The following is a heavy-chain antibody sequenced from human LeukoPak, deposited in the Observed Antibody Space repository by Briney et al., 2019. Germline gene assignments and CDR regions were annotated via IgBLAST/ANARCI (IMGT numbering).Heavy chain of an antibody. V-gene: IGHV4-61*02. CDR1: GGSISSGSYY. Sequence: PWETLSLTCTVSGGSISSGSYYWSWIRQPAGKGLEWIGRIYTSGSTNYNPSLKSRVTISVDTSKNQFSLKLSSVTAADTAVYYCARVAPLWQYYYYMDVWGKGTTVTVSS. D-gene: IGHD5-18*01. CDR3: ARVAPLWQYYYYMDV. CDR2: IYTSGST. J-gene: IGHJ6*03.